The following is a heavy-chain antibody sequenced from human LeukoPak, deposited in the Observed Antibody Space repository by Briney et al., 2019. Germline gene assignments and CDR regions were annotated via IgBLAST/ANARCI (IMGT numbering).Heavy chain of an antibody. CDR3: AREEAAAFNY. V-gene: IGHV4-61*08. CDR1: GGSVTSGGLY. J-gene: IGHJ4*02. Sequence: PSETLSLTCTVSGGSVTSGGLYWSWIRLPPRKGLEWIGYIYYGGSTNYSASLKSRVTISIDTSKNQFSLNLSSVTAADTAVYYCAREEAAAFNYWGQGTLVTVSS. D-gene: IGHD6-13*01. CDR2: IYYGGST.